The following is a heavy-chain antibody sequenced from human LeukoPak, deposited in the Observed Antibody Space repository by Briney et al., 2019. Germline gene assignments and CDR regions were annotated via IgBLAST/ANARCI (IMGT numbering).Heavy chain of an antibody. V-gene: IGHV4-59*08. CDR1: GGSISSYY. D-gene: IGHD2-21*02. Sequence: SETLSLTCTVSGGSISSYYWSWIRQPPGKGLEWIGYIYYSGSTNYNPSLKSRVTISVDTSKNQFSLKLSSVTAADTAVYYCARHEGTYCGGDCSFDPWGQGTLVTVSS. CDR3: ARHEGTYCGGDCSFDP. CDR2: IYYSGST. J-gene: IGHJ5*02.